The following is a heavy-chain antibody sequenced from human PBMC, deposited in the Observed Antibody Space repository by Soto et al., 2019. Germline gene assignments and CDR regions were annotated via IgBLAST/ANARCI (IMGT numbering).Heavy chain of an antibody. D-gene: IGHD1-26*01. Sequence: GGSLRLSSVGSGFTFSNYGIHWVRQPPGKGLEWVALISDDGDKRYYADSVRGRLIISRDNSKDTLYLQMNSLGPDDTAVYFCAKARVRIVGANSFDYWGQGTPVTVSS. CDR1: GFTFSNYG. CDR3: AKARVRIVGANSFDY. V-gene: IGHV3-30*18. CDR2: ISDDGDKR. J-gene: IGHJ4*02.